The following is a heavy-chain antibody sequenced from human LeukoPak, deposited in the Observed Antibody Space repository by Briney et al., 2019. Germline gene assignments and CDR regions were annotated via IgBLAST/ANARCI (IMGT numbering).Heavy chain of an antibody. J-gene: IGHJ5*02. V-gene: IGHV4-38-2*01. CDR2: VYHTGNA. CDR1: GYSISHGYY. CDR3: ARWVSSNRNWFDP. Sequence: SETLSLTCAVSGYSISHGYYWGWVRQPPGKGLEWIGVVYHTGNAYYNPSLKSRVTASVDTSNNQFSLRVTSVTAADTAVYYCARWVSSNRNWFDPWGQGTLVIVSS. D-gene: IGHD6-13*01.